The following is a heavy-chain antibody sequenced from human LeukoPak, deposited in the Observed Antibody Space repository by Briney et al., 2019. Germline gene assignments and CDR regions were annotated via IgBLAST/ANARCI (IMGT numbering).Heavy chain of an antibody. CDR3: ARCHYYDSSGPDY. V-gene: IGHV3-48*01. D-gene: IGHD3-22*01. J-gene: IGHJ4*02. CDR2: ITGSSSSR. CDR1: GFTFSSYD. Sequence: GGSLRLSCAASGFTFSSYDMNWVRQAPGKGLEWVSYITGSSSSRYYADSVKGRFTISRDNSKNTLYLQMNSLRAEDTAVYYCARCHYYDSSGPDYWGQGTLVTVSS.